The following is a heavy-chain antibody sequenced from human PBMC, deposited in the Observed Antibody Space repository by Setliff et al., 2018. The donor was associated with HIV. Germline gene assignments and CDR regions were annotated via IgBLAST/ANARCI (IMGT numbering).Heavy chain of an antibody. Sequence: PGGSLRLSCAVSGFSFSDYFMTWIRQAPGKGLEWVSRIYDSGDIWYADSVRGRFTISRDNTKNSLYLQMNNLRAEDTAVYYCVRDYMWAFDYWGQGTLVTVSS. V-gene: IGHV3-11*04. CDR2: IYDSGDI. CDR3: VRDYMWAFDY. D-gene: IGHD1-26*01. CDR1: GFSFSDYF. J-gene: IGHJ4*02.